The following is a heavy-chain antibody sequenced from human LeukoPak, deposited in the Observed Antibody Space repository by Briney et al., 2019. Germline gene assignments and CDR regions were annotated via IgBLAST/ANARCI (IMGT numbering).Heavy chain of an antibody. J-gene: IGHJ6*02. Sequence: PGGSLRLSCAASGFTFSSYSMNWVRQAPGKGLEWVSYTSSSSSTIYYADSVKGRFTISRDNAKNSLYLQMNSLRDEDMAVYYCARVGRYYGSGSYDSSPYYYFGMDVWGQGTTVTVSS. CDR1: GFTFSSYS. D-gene: IGHD3-10*01. CDR2: TSSSSSTI. CDR3: ARVGRYYGSGSYDSSPYYYFGMDV. V-gene: IGHV3-48*02.